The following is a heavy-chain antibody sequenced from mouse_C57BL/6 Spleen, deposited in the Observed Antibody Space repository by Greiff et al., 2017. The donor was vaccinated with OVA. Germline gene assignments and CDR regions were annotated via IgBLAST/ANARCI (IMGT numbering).Heavy chain of an antibody. CDR2: IDPSDSYT. CDR1: GYTFTSYW. CDR3: ARSRDYYAMDY. Sequence: QVQLQQPGAELVKPGASVKLSCKASGYTFTSYWMQWVKQRPGQGLEWIGEIDPSDSYTNYNQKFKGKATLTVDTSSSTAYMQLSSLTSEDSAVYYCARSRDYYAMDYWGQGTSVTVSS. V-gene: IGHV1-50*01. J-gene: IGHJ4*01.